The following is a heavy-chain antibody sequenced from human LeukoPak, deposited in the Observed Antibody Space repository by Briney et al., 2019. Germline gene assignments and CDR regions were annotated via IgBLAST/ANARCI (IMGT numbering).Heavy chain of an antibody. CDR2: ITHDGSNK. CDR3: ARDRFYGDYIDYYFYGMDV. CDR1: GFTFSSYA. Sequence: GRSLRLSCAASGFTFSSYAMHWVRQAPGKGLEWVAIITHDGSNKYNADSVKGRFTISRDNSKNTLHLQMNSLRAEDTAVYYCARDRFYGDYIDYYFYGMDVWGQGTTVTVSS. V-gene: IGHV3-30-3*01. J-gene: IGHJ6*02. D-gene: IGHD4-17*01.